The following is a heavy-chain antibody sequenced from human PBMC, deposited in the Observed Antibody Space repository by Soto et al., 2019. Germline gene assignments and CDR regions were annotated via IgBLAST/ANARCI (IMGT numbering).Heavy chain of an antibody. Sequence: PSETLSLTCTVSGDSITDSPYYWAWIRQPPGKGLEWIGSVFYSGGTHYNPSRKSRVTISVDTSKNQFSLKVRSVTAADTAVYYCARDWGDYIRFDAFDIWGRGTMVS. CDR3: ARDWGDYIRFDAFDI. J-gene: IGHJ3*02. CDR1: GDSITDSPYY. V-gene: IGHV4-39*02. D-gene: IGHD4-17*01. CDR2: VFYSGGT.